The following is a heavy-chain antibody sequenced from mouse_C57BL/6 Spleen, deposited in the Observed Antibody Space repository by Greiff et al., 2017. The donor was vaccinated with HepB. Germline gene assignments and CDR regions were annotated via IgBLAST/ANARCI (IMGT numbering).Heavy chain of an antibody. CDR3: ARYAYGSSYWYFDV. CDR2: ISYSGST. V-gene: IGHV3-8*01. J-gene: IGHJ1*03. Sequence: EVQLQQSGPGLAKPSQTLSLTCSVTGYSINSDYWNWIRKFPGNKLEYMGNISYSGSTYYNPSLKSRIYITRDTSKNQYYLQLNSVTTEDTATYYWARYAYGSSYWYFDVWGTGTTVTVS. D-gene: IGHD1-1*01. CDR1: GYSINSDY.